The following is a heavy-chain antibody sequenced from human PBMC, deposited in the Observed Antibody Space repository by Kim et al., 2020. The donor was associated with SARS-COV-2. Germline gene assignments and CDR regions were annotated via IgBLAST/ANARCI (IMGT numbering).Heavy chain of an antibody. V-gene: IGHV1-24*01. D-gene: IGHD1-26*01. CDR2: FDPEDGET. CDR3: ARVSPLGARDGFDI. J-gene: IGHJ3*02. Sequence: ASVKVSCQVSGYTLTELSMHWVRQAPGKGLEWMGGFDPEDGETIYAQKFQGRVTMTEDTSTDTAYMELSSLRSEDTAVYYCARVSPLGARDGFDIWGQGTMVTVSS. CDR1: GYTLTELS.